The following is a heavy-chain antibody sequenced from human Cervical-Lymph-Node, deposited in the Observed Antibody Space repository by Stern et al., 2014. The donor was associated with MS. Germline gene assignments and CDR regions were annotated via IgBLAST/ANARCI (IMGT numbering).Heavy chain of an antibody. CDR1: GGSTSSYY. D-gene: IGHD6-6*01. J-gene: IGHJ4*02. CDR3: ARGYTTSSGRPDY. CDR2: ISSSGGT. Sequence: VQLVESGPGLVKPSETLSLTCTVSGGSTSSYYWSWIRQPPGKGLKWIGYISSSGGTKYNPSLKSRVTISLDTSKNQLSLNLSSVTAADTAVYYCARGYTTSSGRPDYWGQGTLVTVSS. V-gene: IGHV4-59*08.